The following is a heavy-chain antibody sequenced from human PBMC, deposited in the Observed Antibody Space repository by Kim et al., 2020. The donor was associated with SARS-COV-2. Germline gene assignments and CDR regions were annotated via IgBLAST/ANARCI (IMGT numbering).Heavy chain of an antibody. CDR1: GGSISSYY. D-gene: IGHD3-10*01. CDR2: IYYSGST. CDR3: ARLDGSGSYYALYYYYGMDV. J-gene: IGHJ6*02. Sequence: SETLSLTCTVSGGSISSYYWSWIRQPPGKGLEWIGYIYYSGSTNYNPSLKSRVTISVDTSKNQFSLKLSSVTAADTAVYYCARLDGSGSYYALYYYYGMDVWGQGTTVTVSS. V-gene: IGHV4-59*01.